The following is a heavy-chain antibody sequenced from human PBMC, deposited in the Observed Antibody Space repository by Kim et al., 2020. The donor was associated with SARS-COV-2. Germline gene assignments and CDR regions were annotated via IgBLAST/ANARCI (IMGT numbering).Heavy chain of an antibody. CDR2: VHSSGTT. CDR3: VGLADF. CDR1: GGSMRNSY. Sequence: SETLSLTCTVSGGSMRNSYWSWIRQPPGEGLEWIGYVHSSGTTKYNPSLKSRITISVDTSKKQFSLMLRSVTAADTAVYYCVGLADFWGQGTLVTVSS. D-gene: IGHD3-16*01. V-gene: IGHV4-59*01. J-gene: IGHJ4*02.